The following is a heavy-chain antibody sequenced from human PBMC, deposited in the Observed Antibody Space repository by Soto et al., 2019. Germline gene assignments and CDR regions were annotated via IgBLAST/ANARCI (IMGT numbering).Heavy chain of an antibody. V-gene: IGHV1-18*01. CDR1: GDTFTSYG. Sequence: ASVKASCKASGDTFTSYGISWVRQAPGQGLEWMGWISAYNGNTNYAQKLQGRVTMTTDTSTSTAYMELRSLRSDDTAVYYCARKTYCSSTSCYASGATPTKTNWFDPWGQGTLVTVSS. CDR3: ARKTYCSSTSCYASGATPTKTNWFDP. J-gene: IGHJ5*02. D-gene: IGHD2-2*01. CDR2: ISAYNGNT.